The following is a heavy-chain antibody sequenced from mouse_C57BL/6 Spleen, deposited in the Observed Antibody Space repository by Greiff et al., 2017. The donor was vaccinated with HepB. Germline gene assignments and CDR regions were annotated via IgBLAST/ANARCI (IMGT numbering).Heavy chain of an antibody. V-gene: IGHV1-64*01. J-gene: IGHJ1*03. CDR3: ASKYYGSSYDWYFDV. CDR1: GYTFTSYW. D-gene: IGHD1-1*01. CDR2: IHPNSGST. Sequence: VQLQQPGAELVKPGASVKLSCKASGYTFTSYWMHWVKQRPGQGLEWIGMIHPNSGSTNYNEKFKSKATLTVDKSSSTAYMQLSSLTSEDSAVYYCASKYYGSSYDWYFDVWGTGTTVTVSS.